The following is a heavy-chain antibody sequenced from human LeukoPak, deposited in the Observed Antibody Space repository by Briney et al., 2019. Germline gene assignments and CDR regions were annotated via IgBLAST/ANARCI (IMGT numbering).Heavy chain of an antibody. Sequence: GGSLRLSCAASGFTFSSYAMSWVRQAPGKGLEWVSGISGSRGTTYYADSVKGRLTISRDNSKNTLYLQMNSLRADDTAVYYCAREPPPRGGWFDYWGQGTLVTVSS. CDR1: GFTFSSYA. CDR3: AREPPPRGGWFDY. V-gene: IGHV3-23*01. D-gene: IGHD6-19*01. CDR2: ISGSRGTT. J-gene: IGHJ4*02.